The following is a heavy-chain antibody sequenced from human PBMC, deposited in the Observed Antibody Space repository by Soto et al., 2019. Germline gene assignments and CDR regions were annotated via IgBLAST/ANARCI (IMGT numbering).Heavy chain of an antibody. CDR1: GFTFSSYW. CDR2: INSDGSRT. D-gene: IGHD3-22*01. J-gene: IGHJ4*02. V-gene: IGHV3-74*01. Sequence: EVQLVESGGGIVQPGGSLRLSCAASGFTFSSYWMHWVRQAPGKGLVWVSRINSDGSRTSYADSAKGRFTISRDNAKNTVYLQMNSLRAEDTAVYYCARGDGHYYDGNGYLGRHWGQGTLVTVSS. CDR3: ARGDGHYYDGNGYLGRH.